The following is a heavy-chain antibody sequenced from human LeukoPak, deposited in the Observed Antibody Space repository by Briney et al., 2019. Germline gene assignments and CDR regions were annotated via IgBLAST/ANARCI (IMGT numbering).Heavy chain of an antibody. CDR2: MNPNSGNT. CDR3: ARWIQLWFNGNPIITNYYYYGMDV. V-gene: IGHV1-8*01. J-gene: IGHJ6*02. CDR1: GYTFTSYD. D-gene: IGHD5-18*01. Sequence: ASVKVSCKASGYTFTSYDINWVRQATGQGLEWMGWMNPNSGNTGYAQKFQGRVTMTRNTSISTVYMELSSLRSEDTAVYYCARWIQLWFNGNPIITNYYYYGMDVWGQGTTVTVSS.